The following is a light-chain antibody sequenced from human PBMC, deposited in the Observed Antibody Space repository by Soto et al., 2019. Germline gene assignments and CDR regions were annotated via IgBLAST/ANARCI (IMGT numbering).Light chain of an antibody. CDR1: QSVSSN. J-gene: IGKJ5*01. CDR2: GAS. V-gene: IGKV3-15*01. Sequence: EIVMTQSPATLSVSPGERATLSCRASQSVSSNLAWYQQKPCQAPRLLIYGASTRATGIPARFSGSGSGTEFTLTIGSLQSEDFAVYYCQQYSNWPLTFGQGTRLEIK. CDR3: QQYSNWPLT.